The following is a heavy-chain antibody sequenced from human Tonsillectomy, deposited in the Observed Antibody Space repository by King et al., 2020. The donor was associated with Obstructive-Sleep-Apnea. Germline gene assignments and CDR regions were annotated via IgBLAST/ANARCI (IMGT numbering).Heavy chain of an antibody. CDR1: GFTFSSYA. CDR3: ASVGAVVAFDI. D-gene: IGHD3-16*01. CDR2: IGSNGVNT. Sequence: EVQLVESGGGLVQPGGSLRLSCAASGFTFSSYAMHWVRQAPGKGLEYVSAIGSNGVNTYYANSVKGRFTISRDNSKNTLYLQMGSLRAEDMAVYYCASVGAVVAFDIWGQGTMVTVSS. V-gene: IGHV3-64*01. J-gene: IGHJ3*02.